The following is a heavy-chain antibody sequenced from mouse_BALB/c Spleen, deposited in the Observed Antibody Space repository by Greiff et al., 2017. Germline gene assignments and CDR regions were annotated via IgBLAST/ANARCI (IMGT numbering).Heavy chain of an antibody. V-gene: IGHV3-5*02. D-gene: IGHD4-1*01. Sequence: EVKLQESGPGLVKPSQTVSLTCTVTGISITTGNYRWSWIRQFPGNKLEWIGYIYYSGTITYNPSLTSRTTITRDTSKNQFFLEMNSLTAEDTATYYCARDKAPKTGTGGFDYWGQGTTLTVSS. J-gene: IGHJ2*01. CDR2: IYYSGTI. CDR3: ARDKAPKTGTGGFDY. CDR1: GISITTGNYR.